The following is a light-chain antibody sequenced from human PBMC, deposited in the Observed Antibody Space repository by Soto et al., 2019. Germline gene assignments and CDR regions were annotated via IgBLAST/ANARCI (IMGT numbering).Light chain of an antibody. V-gene: IGLV2-14*01. CDR1: SSDLASYNY. CDR2: QVT. Sequence: QSALTQPASVSGSPGQSITISCTGTSSDLASYNYVSWYQQQPGNAPKLMIYQVTNRPSGVSNRFSGSRSGNTASLTISGLQAEDEADYYCSAYTDSSNYVFGTGTKLTVL. CDR3: SAYTDSSNYV. J-gene: IGLJ1*01.